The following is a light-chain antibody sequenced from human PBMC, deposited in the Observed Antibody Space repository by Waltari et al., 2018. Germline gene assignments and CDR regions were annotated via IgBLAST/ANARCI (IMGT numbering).Light chain of an antibody. CDR2: EVS. J-gene: IGLJ2*01. CDR1: SSDVGGYNY. V-gene: IGLV2-8*01. CDR3: SSYAGSTL. Sequence: QSALTQPPSASGSPGQSVTISCTGTSSDVGGYNYVSWYQQHPGKAPKLMIYEVSTRPSGVPDRFSGSKSGNTASLTVSGLQAEDEADYYCSSYAGSTLFGGGTKLTVL.